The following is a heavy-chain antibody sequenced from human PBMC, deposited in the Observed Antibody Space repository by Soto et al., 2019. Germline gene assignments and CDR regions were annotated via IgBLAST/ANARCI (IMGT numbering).Heavy chain of an antibody. Sequence: PGESLKISCKGSGYSFTSYWIGWVLQMPGKCLEWMGIIYPGDSDTRYSPSFQGQVTISADKSISTAYPQWSSLKASDTAMYYCARVATGNTQLNYYYGMDVWGQGTTVTVSS. CDR1: GYSFTSYW. J-gene: IGHJ6*02. CDR3: ARVATGNTQLNYYYGMDV. CDR2: IYPGDSDT. V-gene: IGHV5-51*01. D-gene: IGHD1-1*01.